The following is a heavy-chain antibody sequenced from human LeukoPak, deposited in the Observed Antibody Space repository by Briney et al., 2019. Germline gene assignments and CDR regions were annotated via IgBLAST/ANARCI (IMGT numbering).Heavy chain of an antibody. CDR3: AKDYELEPFDLMDV. Sequence: GGSLRLSCAASGFTFSSYWMSWVRQAPGKGLEWVANIKQDGSAKYYADSVKGRFTISRDNSKNTLYLQMNSLRAEDTAVYYCAKDYELEPFDLMDVWGKGTTVTVSS. V-gene: IGHV3-7*01. CDR2: IKQDGSAK. D-gene: IGHD1-1*01. J-gene: IGHJ6*03. CDR1: GFTFSSYW.